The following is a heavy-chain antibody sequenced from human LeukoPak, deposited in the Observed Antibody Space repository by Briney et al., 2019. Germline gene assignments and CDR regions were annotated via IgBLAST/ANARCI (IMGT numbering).Heavy chain of an antibody. D-gene: IGHD6-25*01. J-gene: IGHJ4*02. V-gene: IGHV3-23*01. Sequence: GGSLRLSCAASGFTFSSDAMSWVRQTPRKGLECVSTIRGSDSRTYYADSVKGRFTISRDNSTNTLYLQMNSLRAGDTAVYYCAKSGSRETVDYWGQGTLVTVSS. CDR2: IRGSDSRT. CDR3: AKSGSRETVDY. CDR1: GFTFSSDA.